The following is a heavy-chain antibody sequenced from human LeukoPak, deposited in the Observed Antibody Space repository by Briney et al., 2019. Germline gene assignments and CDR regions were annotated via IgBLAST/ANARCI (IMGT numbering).Heavy chain of an antibody. V-gene: IGHV4-59*08. CDR1: GGSISNYY. CDR2: IYYNGNT. J-gene: IGHJ4*02. Sequence: SETLSLTCTVSGGSISNYYWSWIRQPPGKGLEYIGYIYYNGNTNYNPSLKSRVTMSVDTSKNHFSLNLTSVTAADTAVHYCARHCCGDGYNFDSWGQGTLVTVSS. D-gene: IGHD5-24*01. CDR3: ARHCCGDGYNFDS.